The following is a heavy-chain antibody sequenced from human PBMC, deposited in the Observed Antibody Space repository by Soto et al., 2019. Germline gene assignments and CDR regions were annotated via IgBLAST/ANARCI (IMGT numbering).Heavy chain of an antibody. D-gene: IGHD2-15*01. J-gene: IGHJ4*02. V-gene: IGHV1-18*01. CDR2: ISAYNGNT. Sequence: ASVKVSCKASGYTFTSYGLSWVRQAHGQGLEWMGWISAYNGNTNYAQNLQGRVTMTTDTSTSTAYMELRSLRSDDTAVYYCARSPRPRWYFDYWGQGTLVTVSS. CDR3: ARSPRPRWYFDY. CDR1: GYTFTSYG.